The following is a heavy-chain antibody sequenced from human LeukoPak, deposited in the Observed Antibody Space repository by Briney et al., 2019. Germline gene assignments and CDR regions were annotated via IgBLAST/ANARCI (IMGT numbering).Heavy chain of an antibody. CDR3: AGGKYSYGYRRAGAFDI. J-gene: IGHJ3*02. CDR1: GGSFSGYY. V-gene: IGHV4-34*01. CDR2: INHSGST. Sequence: PSETLSLTCAVYGGSFSGYYWSWIRRPPGKGLEWIGEINHSGSTNYNPSLKSRVTISVDTSKNQFSLKLSSVTAADTAVYYCAGGKYSYGYRRAGAFDIWGQGTMVTVSS. D-gene: IGHD5-18*01.